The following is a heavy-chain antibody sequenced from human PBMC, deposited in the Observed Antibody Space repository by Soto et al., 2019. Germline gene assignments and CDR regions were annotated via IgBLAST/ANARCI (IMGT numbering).Heavy chain of an antibody. CDR2: ISYDGSNK. CDR3: AKLWDIVGATMDYFHY. J-gene: IGHJ4*02. V-gene: IGHV3-30*18. CDR1: GFTFSSYG. Sequence: GGSLRLSCAASGFTFSSYGMHWVRQAPGKGLEWVAVISYDGSNKYYADSVKGRFTISRDNSKNTLYLQMNSLRAEDTAVYYCAKLWDIVGATMDYFHYWGQGTLVTVSS. D-gene: IGHD1-26*01.